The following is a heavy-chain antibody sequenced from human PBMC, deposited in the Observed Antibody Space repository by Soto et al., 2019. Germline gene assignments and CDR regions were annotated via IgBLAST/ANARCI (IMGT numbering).Heavy chain of an antibody. Sequence: SETLCLTCAVASGSISSSNWWSWVRQPPGKGLGWIGEIYHSGSTNYNPSLKSRVTISVDKSKNQFSLKLSSVTAADTAVYYCARGSSSWSDAFDIWGQGTMVTVSS. V-gene: IGHV4-4*02. CDR1: SGSISSSNW. CDR3: ARGSSSWSDAFDI. D-gene: IGHD6-13*01. CDR2: IYHSGST. J-gene: IGHJ3*02.